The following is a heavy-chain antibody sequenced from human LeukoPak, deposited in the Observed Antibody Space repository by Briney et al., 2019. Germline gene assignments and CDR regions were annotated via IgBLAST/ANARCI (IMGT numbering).Heavy chain of an antibody. D-gene: IGHD6-13*01. CDR3: ARDLGIAAAGPVDY. CDR2: INHSGST. Sequence: SETLSLTCAVYGGSFSGYYWSWIRQPPGKGLEWIGEINHSGSTNYNPSLKSRVTISVDTSKNQFSLKLSSATAADTAVYYCARDLGIAAAGPVDYWGQGTLVTVSS. J-gene: IGHJ4*02. V-gene: IGHV4-34*01. CDR1: GGSFSGYY.